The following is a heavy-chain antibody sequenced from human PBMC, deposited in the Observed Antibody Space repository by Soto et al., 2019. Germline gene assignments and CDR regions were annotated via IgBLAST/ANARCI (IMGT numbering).Heavy chain of an antibody. V-gene: IGHV1-18*01. CDR1: GYTFTSYG. J-gene: IGHJ4*02. D-gene: IGHD3-22*01. CDR2: ISAYNGNT. Sequence: ASVKVSCKASGYTFTSYGISWVRQAPGQGLEWMGWISAYNGNTNYAQKLQGRVTMTTDPSTSTADMELRSLRSDDTAVYYCATFRKRDYYDSSGSYPFDYWGQGTLATVSS. CDR3: ATFRKRDYYDSSGSYPFDY.